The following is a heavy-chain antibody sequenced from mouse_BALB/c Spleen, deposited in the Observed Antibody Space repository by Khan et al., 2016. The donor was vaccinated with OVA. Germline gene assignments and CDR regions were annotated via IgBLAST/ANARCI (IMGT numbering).Heavy chain of an antibody. D-gene: IGHD2-3*01. Sequence: EVQLQESGPGLVKPSQSLSLTCTVTGYSITSDYAWNWIRQFPGNKLEWMGYISYSGSTNYNPALKSRISITLETSKNQFFLQLNYVTTEDTATYYCARDGSRYNYAMDYWGQGTSVTVSS. CDR2: ISYSGST. CDR1: GYSITSDYA. CDR3: ARDGSRYNYAMDY. V-gene: IGHV3-2*02. J-gene: IGHJ4*01.